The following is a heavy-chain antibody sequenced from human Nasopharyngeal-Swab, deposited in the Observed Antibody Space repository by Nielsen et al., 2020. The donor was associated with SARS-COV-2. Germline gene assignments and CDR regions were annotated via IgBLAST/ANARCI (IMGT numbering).Heavy chain of an antibody. J-gene: IGHJ4*02. V-gene: IGHV3-33*01. D-gene: IGHD2-15*01. CDR2: MWYDGSNK. CDR3: ARDSGGYCSGGSCYPHYYFDY. Sequence: VRQMPGKGLEWVAVMWYDGSNKYHADSVKGRFTISRDNSKNTLYLQMNSLRAEDTAVYYCARDSGGYCSGGSCYPHYYFDYWGQGTLVTVSS.